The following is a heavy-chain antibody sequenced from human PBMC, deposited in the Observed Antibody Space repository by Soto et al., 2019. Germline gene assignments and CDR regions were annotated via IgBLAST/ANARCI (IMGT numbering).Heavy chain of an antibody. J-gene: IGHJ4*02. CDR1: GGSISSYY. CDR2: IYHTGST. V-gene: IGHV4-59*01. CDR3: ARVDSSGSYFDQ. D-gene: IGHD3-22*01. Sequence: SETLSLTCTVSGGSISSYYWSWIRQPPGKGLEWIGYIYHTGSTNYNPSLKSRITLSADTSKNQFSLKLSSVTAADTAMYYCARVDSSGSYFDQWGQGTLVTVSS.